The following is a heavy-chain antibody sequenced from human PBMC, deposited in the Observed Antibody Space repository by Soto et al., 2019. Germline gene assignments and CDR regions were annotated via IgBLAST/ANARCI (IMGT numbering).Heavy chain of an antibody. D-gene: IGHD2-15*01. CDR1: GGSISSGGYS. V-gene: IGHV4-30-2*01. CDR2: IYHSGST. CDR3: ARGAPVVIQH. J-gene: IGHJ1*01. Sequence: PSETLSLTCAVSGGSISSGGYSWSWIRQPPGKGLEWIGYIYHSGSTYYNPSPKSRVTISVDRSKNQFSLKLSSVTAADTAVYYCARGAPVVIQHWGQGTMVTSPQ.